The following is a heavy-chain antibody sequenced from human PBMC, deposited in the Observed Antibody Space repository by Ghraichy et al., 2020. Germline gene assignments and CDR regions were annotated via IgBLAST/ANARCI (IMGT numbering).Heavy chain of an antibody. CDR1: GFTFSSYA. CDR2: ISGSGGST. J-gene: IGHJ6*02. D-gene: IGHD3-9*01. V-gene: IGHV3-23*01. Sequence: GGSLRLSCAASGFTFSSYAMSWVRQAPGKGLEWVSAISGSGGSTYYADSVKGRFTISRDNSKNTLYLQMNSLRAEDTAVYYCAKGRDYDILTGYYFGDLDYYGMDVWGQGTTVTVSS. CDR3: AKGRDYDILTGYYFGDLDYYGMDV.